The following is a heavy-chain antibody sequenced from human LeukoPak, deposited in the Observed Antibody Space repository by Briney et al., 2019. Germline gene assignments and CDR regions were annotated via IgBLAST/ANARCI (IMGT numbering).Heavy chain of an antibody. CDR2: ISSSSSYI. J-gene: IGHJ3*02. V-gene: IGHV3-21*01. CDR1: GFTFSSYS. Sequence: RGSLRLSCAASGFTFSSYSMNWVRQPPGKGLEWVSSISSSSSYIYYADSVKGRFTISRDNAKNSLYLQMNSLRAEDTAVYSCARDRGKAFDIWGQGTMVTVSS. CDR3: ARDRGKAFDI. D-gene: IGHD1-1*01.